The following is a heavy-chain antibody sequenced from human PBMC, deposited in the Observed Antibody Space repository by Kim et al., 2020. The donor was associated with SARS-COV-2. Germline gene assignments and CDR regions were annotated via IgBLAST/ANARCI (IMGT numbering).Heavy chain of an antibody. J-gene: IGHJ6*02. CDR1: GYTFTGYY. Sequence: ASVKVSCKASGYTFTGYYMHWVRQAPGQGLEWMGWINPNSGGTNYAQKFQGRVTMTRDTSISTAYMELSRLRSDDTAVYYCASPRTTYYYYGMDVWGQGPTVTVSS. CDR3: ASPRTTYYYYGMDV. V-gene: IGHV1-2*02. D-gene: IGHD1-7*01. CDR2: INPNSGGT.